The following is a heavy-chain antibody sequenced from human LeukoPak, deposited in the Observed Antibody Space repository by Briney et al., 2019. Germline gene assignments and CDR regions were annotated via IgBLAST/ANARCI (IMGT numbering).Heavy chain of an antibody. D-gene: IGHD6-19*01. V-gene: IGHV3-48*01. CDR1: GFTFSSYS. Sequence: GGSLRLSCAASGFTFSSYSMNWVRQAPGKGLEWVSYISSSSSTIYYADSVKGRFTISRDNAKNSLYLQMNSLRAEDTAVYYCARPNIAVAGTGGYWGQGTLVTVSS. J-gene: IGHJ4*02. CDR2: ISSSSSTI. CDR3: ARPNIAVAGTGGY.